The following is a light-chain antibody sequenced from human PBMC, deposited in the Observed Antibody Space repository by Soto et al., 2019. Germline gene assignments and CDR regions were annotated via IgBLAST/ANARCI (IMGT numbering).Light chain of an antibody. CDR2: DAS. Sequence: EIVLTQSPATLSLSPGERATLSCRASQSVSSYLAWYQQKPGQAPRLLIYDASDRATGVPARFSGSGSGTDFTLTISSLEPEDFATYFCQEYGTSFTWTFGQGTKV. CDR1: QSVSSY. J-gene: IGKJ1*01. V-gene: IGKV3-11*01. CDR3: QEYGTSFTWT.